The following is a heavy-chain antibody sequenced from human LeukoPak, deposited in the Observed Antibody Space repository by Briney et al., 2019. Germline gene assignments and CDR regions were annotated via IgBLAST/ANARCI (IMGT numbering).Heavy chain of an antibody. V-gene: IGHV4-34*01. CDR1: GGSFSDYY. CDR3: ARGQRKYYGSGSYYVY. D-gene: IGHD3-10*01. CDR2: INHSGST. Sequence: SETLSLTCAVYGGSFSDYYWSWIRQPPGKGLEWIGEINHSGSTNYNPSLKSRVTISVDTSKNQFSLKLSSVTAADTAVYYCARGQRKYYGSGSYYVYWGQGTLVTVSS. J-gene: IGHJ4*02.